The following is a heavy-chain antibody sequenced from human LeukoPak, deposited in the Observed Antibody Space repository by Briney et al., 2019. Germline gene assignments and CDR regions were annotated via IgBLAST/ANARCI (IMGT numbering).Heavy chain of an antibody. J-gene: IGHJ4*02. CDR3: ARVDSNNWYDSRGYFDY. CDR1: GGFISSYY. Sequence: PSETLSLTCTVSGGFISSYYWSWIRQPPGKGLEWIGYIYYSGSTNYNPSLKSRVTISVDTSKNRFSLKLSSVTAADTAVYYCARVDSNNWYDSRGYFDYWGQGTLVTVSS. V-gene: IGHV4-59*01. CDR2: IYYSGST. D-gene: IGHD6-13*01.